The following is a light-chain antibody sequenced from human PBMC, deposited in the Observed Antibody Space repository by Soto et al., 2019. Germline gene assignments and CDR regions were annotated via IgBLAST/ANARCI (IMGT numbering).Light chain of an antibody. V-gene: IGKV1-5*03. CDR1: QSISSW. J-gene: IGKJ1*01. Sequence: DIQMTQSPSTLSASVGDRVTITCRASQSISSWLAWYQQKPGKAPKLLIYKASSLESGVPSRFSGSGSGTEFTLTITSLQSEDFGGYYCQQYNNWPRTFGQGTKVDIK. CDR3: QQYNNWPRT. CDR2: KAS.